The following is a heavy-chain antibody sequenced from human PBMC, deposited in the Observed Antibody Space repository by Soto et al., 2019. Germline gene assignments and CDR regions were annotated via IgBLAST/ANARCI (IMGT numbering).Heavy chain of an antibody. CDR1: GGTFSSYT. CDR2: IIPILGIA. CDR3: ARDKGYCSDTSCPDFDY. V-gene: IGHV1-69*04. J-gene: IGHJ4*02. Sequence: SVKVSCKASGGTFSSYTISWVRQAPGQGLEWMGRIIPILGIANYAQKFQGRFTIVVDTSTSTAYMELNSLRYEDTAVYYCARDKGYCSDTSCPDFDYWGQGTLVTVSS. D-gene: IGHD2-15*01.